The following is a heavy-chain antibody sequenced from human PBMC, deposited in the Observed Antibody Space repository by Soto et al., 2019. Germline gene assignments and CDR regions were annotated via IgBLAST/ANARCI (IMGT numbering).Heavy chain of an antibody. Sequence: GGSLRLSCAASGFTFRLYAMSWVRQAPGKGLEWVAVISYDGSNKYYADSVKGRFTISRDNSKNTLYLQMNSLRAEDTAVYYCAKDPSQSTPGQIDYWGQGTLVTVSS. V-gene: IGHV3-30*18. CDR1: GFTFRLYA. J-gene: IGHJ4*02. CDR3: AKDPSQSTPGQIDY. CDR2: ISYDGSNK.